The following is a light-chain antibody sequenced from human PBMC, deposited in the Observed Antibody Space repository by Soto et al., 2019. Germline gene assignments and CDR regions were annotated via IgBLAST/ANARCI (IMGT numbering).Light chain of an antibody. V-gene: IGKV3-20*01. J-gene: IGKJ2*01. CDR2: VAS. Sequence: EIVLTQSPGTLSLSPGERATLSCRASQSVSSSYLAWYQQKPGQAPRPIIYVASSRATGIPDMFSGSGSGTYFTLTISRLAPEDFAGYYCQQYGSSHPYTFGQGTKLEIK. CDR1: QSVSSSY. CDR3: QQYGSSHPYT.